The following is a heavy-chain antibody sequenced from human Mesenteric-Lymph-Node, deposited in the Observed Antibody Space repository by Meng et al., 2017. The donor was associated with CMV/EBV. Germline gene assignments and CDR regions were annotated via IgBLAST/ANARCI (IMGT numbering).Heavy chain of an antibody. V-gene: IGHV4-34*01. CDR3: ARGSSYDILTGYFDY. CDR2: INHSGST. Sequence: QVEVNQGGGGVLEPSEALSVTCAVYGGSFSGYYWNWSRQSPGKGLEWIGEINHSGSTTYNPSFTSRIIISVDTSTNQISLNMSSVTAADTAVYYCARGSSYDILTGYFDYWGQGALVTVSS. D-gene: IGHD3-9*01. J-gene: IGHJ4*02. CDR1: GGSFSGYY.